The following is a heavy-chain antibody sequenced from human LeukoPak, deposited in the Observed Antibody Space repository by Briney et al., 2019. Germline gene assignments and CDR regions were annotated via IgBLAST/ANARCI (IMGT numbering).Heavy chain of an antibody. J-gene: IGHJ3*02. CDR2: INHSGST. V-gene: IGHV4-34*01. Sequence: SETLSLTCAVYGVSFSGDYWCWIRQPPGKGLEWIGEINHSGSTKYNPSLKSRVTISVDTSKNQFSLKLSSVTAAATAVYYCARGSYCSAGSCYQQIWGQGTMVTVSS. CDR3: ARGSYCSAGSCYQQI. D-gene: IGHD2-15*01. CDR1: GVSFSGDY.